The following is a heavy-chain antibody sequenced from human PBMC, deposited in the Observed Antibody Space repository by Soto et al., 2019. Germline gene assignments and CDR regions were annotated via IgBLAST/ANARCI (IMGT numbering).Heavy chain of an antibody. V-gene: IGHV1-18*01. CDR1: GGTFSSYA. Sequence: ASVKVSCKASGGTFSSYAISWVRQAPGQGLEWMGWISAYNGNTNYAQKLQGRVTMTTDTSTSTAYMELRSLRSDDTAVYYCARSKYYDFWSGFQPSYYGMDVWGQGTTVTVSS. CDR2: ISAYNGNT. D-gene: IGHD3-3*01. CDR3: ARSKYYDFWSGFQPSYYGMDV. J-gene: IGHJ6*02.